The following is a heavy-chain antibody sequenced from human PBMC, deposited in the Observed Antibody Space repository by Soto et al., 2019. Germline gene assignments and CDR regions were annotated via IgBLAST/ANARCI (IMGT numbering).Heavy chain of an antibody. J-gene: IGHJ6*02. CDR3: AAESGCSSTSCGIGYYYYYGMDV. V-gene: IGHV1-58*01. Sequence: SVKVSCKASGFTFTSSAVHWVRQARGRRLEGIGWIVVGSGNTNYAQKFQERVTITRDMSTSTAYMELSSLRSEDTAVYYCAAESGCSSTSCGIGYYYYYGMDVWGQGTTVTVSS. D-gene: IGHD2-2*01. CDR2: IVVGSGNT. CDR1: GFTFTSSA.